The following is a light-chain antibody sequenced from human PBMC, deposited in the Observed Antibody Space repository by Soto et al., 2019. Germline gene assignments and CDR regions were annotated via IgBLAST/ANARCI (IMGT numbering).Light chain of an antibody. CDR1: QSVSSN. CDR2: GAS. CDR3: QQYNTWPIT. Sequence: EIVMTQSPATLSVSPGERATLSCRASQSVSSNLAWYQQKPGQAPRLLIYGASTRATGIPARFSGSGSGTDFTLTISGLQSEDFAIYYCQQYNTWPITFGQGTRLEIK. V-gene: IGKV3-15*01. J-gene: IGKJ5*01.